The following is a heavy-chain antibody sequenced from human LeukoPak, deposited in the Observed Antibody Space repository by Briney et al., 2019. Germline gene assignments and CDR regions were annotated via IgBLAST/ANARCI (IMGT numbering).Heavy chain of an antibody. CDR3: VRDYSNFVQGD. CDR1: GDSISSSHYY. V-gene: IGHV4-39*02. Sequence: TPSETLSLTCTVSGDSISSSHYYWGWIRQSPGKGLEWIGSIYSGGETHYNPSLNSRVTIFLDTSKNRFSLNLIPVTATDTAVYYCVRDYSNFVQGDWGQGTLVTVSS. CDR2: IYSGGET. D-gene: IGHD4-11*01. J-gene: IGHJ4*02.